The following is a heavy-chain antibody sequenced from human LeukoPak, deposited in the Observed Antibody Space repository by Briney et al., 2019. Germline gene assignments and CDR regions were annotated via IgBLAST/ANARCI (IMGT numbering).Heavy chain of an antibody. D-gene: IGHD2-21*02. CDR2: IYYSGST. V-gene: IGHV4-30-4*01. CDR1: GGSISSGDYY. Sequence: SETLSLTCTVSGGSISSGDYYWSWIRQPPGKGLEWIGYIYYSGSTYYNPPLKSRVTISVDTSKNQFSLKLSSVTAADTAVYYCARDGYCGGDCYPGFQHWGQGTLVTVSS. J-gene: IGHJ1*01. CDR3: ARDGYCGGDCYPGFQH.